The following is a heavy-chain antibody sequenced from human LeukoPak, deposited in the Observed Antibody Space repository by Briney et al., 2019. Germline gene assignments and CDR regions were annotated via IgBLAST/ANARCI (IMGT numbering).Heavy chain of an antibody. J-gene: IGHJ6*02. CDR1: GDSDSSNSAA. CDR3: ARGPITMVRGRYYYYGMDV. Sequence: SQTLSLTCAISGDSDSSNSAAWNWIRQSPSRGLEWLGRTYYRSKWYNDYAVSVKSRITINPDTSKNQFSLQLNSVTPEDTAVYYCARGPITMVRGRYYYYGMDVWGQGTTVTVSS. D-gene: IGHD3-10*01. CDR2: TYYRSKWYN. V-gene: IGHV6-1*01.